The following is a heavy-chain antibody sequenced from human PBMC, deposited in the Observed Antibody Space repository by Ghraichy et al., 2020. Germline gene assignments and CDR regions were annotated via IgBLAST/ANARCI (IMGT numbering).Heavy chain of an antibody. J-gene: IGHJ5*02. Sequence: SETLYLTCSVSGGSISSYYYNWIRQPAGKGLEWIGRIYTSGTTNYSPSLKSRVTMSVDTSKNQFSLKLTSVTAADTAVYYCARGGSGYYSWWFDPWGQGTLVTVSS. CDR3: ARGGSGYYSWWFDP. D-gene: IGHD3-22*01. CDR2: IYTSGTT. V-gene: IGHV4-4*07. CDR1: GGSISSYY.